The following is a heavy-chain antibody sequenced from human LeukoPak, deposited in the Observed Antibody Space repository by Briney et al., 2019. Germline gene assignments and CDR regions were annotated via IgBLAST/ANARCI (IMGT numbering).Heavy chain of an antibody. V-gene: IGHV2-5*02. Sequence: SSPALLQPTRTLTLTCTISGISPRTSGRGVAWIRQPPGQDLEWLSVIYWDDEKHYSPALKSRLTIIQDTSNNQAVLIMSNMDPVDTATYYCVRAIVRGVLREFDYWGQGTLVTVSS. CDR2: IYWDDEK. J-gene: IGHJ4*02. CDR1: GISPRTSGRG. CDR3: VRAIVRGVLREFDY. D-gene: IGHD3-10*01.